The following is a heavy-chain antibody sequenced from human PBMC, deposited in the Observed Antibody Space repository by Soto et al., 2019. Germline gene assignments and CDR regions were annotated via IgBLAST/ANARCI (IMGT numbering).Heavy chain of an antibody. D-gene: IGHD5-18*01. CDR1: GGSISSYY. CDR2: IYYSGST. V-gene: IGHV4-59*01. CDR3: ARTLYSYGPRFDY. J-gene: IGHJ4*02. Sequence: SETLSLTCTVSGGSISSYYWSWIRQPPGKELEWNGYIYYSGSTNYNPSLKSRVTISVDTSKNQFSLKLSSVTAADTAVYYCARTLYSYGPRFDYWGQGTLVTVSS.